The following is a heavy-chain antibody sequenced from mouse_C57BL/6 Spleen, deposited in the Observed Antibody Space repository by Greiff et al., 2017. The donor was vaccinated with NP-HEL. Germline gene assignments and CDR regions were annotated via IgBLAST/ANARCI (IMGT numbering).Heavy chain of an antibody. CDR1: GYSITSGYY. CDR2: ISYDGSN. Sequence: DVQLQESGPGLVKPSQSLSLTCSVTGYSITSGYYWNWIRQFPGNKREWMGYISYDGSNNYNPSLKNRISITRDTSKNQFFLKLNSVTTEDTATYYCARERYGYYAMDYWGQGTSVTVSS. J-gene: IGHJ4*01. V-gene: IGHV3-6*01. D-gene: IGHD2-14*01. CDR3: ARERYGYYAMDY.